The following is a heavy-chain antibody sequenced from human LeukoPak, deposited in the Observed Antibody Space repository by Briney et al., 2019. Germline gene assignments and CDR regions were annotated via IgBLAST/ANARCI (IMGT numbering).Heavy chain of an antibody. Sequence: ASVKVSCKVSGYTFTDYYMHWVQQAPGKGLEWMGLVDPEDGETIYAEKFQGRLTITSDTSTDTSSIELSSLRSEDTAVYYCVSGIQLWLFDYWGQGTLVTVSS. V-gene: IGHV1-69-2*01. D-gene: IGHD5-18*01. CDR2: VDPEDGET. CDR1: GYTFTDYY. J-gene: IGHJ4*02. CDR3: VSGIQLWLFDY.